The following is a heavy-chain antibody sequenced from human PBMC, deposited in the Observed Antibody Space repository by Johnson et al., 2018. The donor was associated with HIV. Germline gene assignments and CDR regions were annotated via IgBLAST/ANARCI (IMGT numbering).Heavy chain of an antibody. CDR3: ARESDILTGYPNAFDI. CDR1: GFTFSSYA. J-gene: IGHJ3*02. CDR2: ISYDGPNK. Sequence: QEQLVESGGGLVQPGGSLRLSCAASGFTFSSYAMHWVRQAPGKGLEWVALISYDGPNKYYADSVKGRFTISRDNSKNTLYLQMNSLRAEDTAVYYCARESDILTGYPNAFDIWGQGTMVTVSS. V-gene: IGHV3-30*14. D-gene: IGHD3-9*01.